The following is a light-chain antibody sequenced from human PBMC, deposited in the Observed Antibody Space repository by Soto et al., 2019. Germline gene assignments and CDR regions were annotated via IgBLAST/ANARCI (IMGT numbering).Light chain of an antibody. CDR2: GAS. V-gene: IGKV3-20*01. J-gene: IGKJ2*01. Sequence: EIVLTQSPGTLSLSPGERATLSCRASQSVSSSYLGWYQQKPGQAPRLLIYGASSRATGIPDRFSGSGSGTDFTLTISRLEPEDFAVYYCQRYGGSPLYTFGPGTKLEIK. CDR1: QSVSSSY. CDR3: QRYGGSPLYT.